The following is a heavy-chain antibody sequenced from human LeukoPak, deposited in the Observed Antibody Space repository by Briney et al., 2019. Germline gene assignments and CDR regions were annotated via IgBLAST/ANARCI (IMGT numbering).Heavy chain of an antibody. V-gene: IGHV4-34*01. CDR2: INHSGST. CDR3: ARGQTGNGGAAADYYYYGMDV. D-gene: IGHD6-13*01. CDR1: GGSFSGYY. J-gene: IGHJ6*02. Sequence: SETLSLTCAVYGGSFSGYYWSWIRQPPGKGLEWIGEINHSGSTNYNPSLKSRVTISVDTSKNQFSLKLSSVTAADTAVYYCARGQTGNGGAAADYYYYGMDVWGQGTTVIVSS.